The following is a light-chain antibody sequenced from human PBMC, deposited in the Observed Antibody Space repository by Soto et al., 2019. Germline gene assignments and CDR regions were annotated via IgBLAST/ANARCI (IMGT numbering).Light chain of an antibody. J-gene: IGKJ4*01. CDR3: QQFSSYPLT. Sequence: IVLTHSPATLSVSPVERVTLSCRASQSVDINLAWYQQKPGQAPRLLIYDASSRATGIPDRFSGGGSGTDFTLTISRLEPEDFAVYYCQQFSSYPLTFGGGTEVDIK. CDR2: DAS. CDR1: QSVDIN. V-gene: IGKV3-20*01.